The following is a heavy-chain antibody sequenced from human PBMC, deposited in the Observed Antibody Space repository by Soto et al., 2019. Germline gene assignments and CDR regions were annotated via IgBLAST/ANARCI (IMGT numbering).Heavy chain of an antibody. Sequence: EVQLVESGGGLVQPGGSLRLSCAYFGFTFSNYWMSWVRQAPVKGLEWVGNIKQDGSEKNYVDSVKGRFTISRDNAKNSLYLQMNSLRAEDTAVYYCARIASAGRGWDVWGQGTTVVVSS. CDR2: IKQDGSEK. V-gene: IGHV3-7*01. CDR1: GFTFSNYW. CDR3: ARIASAGRGWDV. D-gene: IGHD6-13*01. J-gene: IGHJ6*02.